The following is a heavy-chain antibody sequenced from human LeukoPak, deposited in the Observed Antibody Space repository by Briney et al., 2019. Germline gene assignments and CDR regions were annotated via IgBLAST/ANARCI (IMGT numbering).Heavy chain of an antibody. D-gene: IGHD4-17*01. Sequence: GGSLRLSCAASGFTFSSYSMSWVRQAPGKGLEWVSAISGSGGSTYYADSVKGRFTISRDNSKNTLYLQMNGLRAGDTAVYYCAIDYGDLYSFDYWGQGTLVTVSS. CDR3: AIDYGDLYSFDY. J-gene: IGHJ4*02. CDR2: ISGSGGST. CDR1: GFTFSSYS. V-gene: IGHV3-23*01.